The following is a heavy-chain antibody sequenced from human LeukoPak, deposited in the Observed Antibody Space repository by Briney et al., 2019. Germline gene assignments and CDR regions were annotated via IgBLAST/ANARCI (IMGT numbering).Heavy chain of an antibody. CDR3: ARRVAVKAYFDY. CDR2: IYYSGST. Sequence: SETLSLTCTVSGGSISSYYWSWIRQPPGKGLEWIGYIYYSGSTNYNPSLKSRVTISVDTSKNQFSLKLSSVTAADTAVYYCARRVAVKAYFDYWGQGTLVTVSS. J-gene: IGHJ4*02. V-gene: IGHV4-59*01. CDR1: GGSISSYY. D-gene: IGHD6-19*01.